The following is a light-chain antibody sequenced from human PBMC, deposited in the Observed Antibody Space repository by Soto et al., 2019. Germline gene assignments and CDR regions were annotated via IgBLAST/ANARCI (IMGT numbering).Light chain of an antibody. CDR3: QQRSNGIT. CDR1: QSISKF. V-gene: IGKV3-11*01. J-gene: IGKJ5*01. CDR2: EAS. Sequence: IVLTQSPATLSLSPGDRATLSCKASQSISKFLAWYQQKPGQSPRLLMYEASNRATAVPARFSGSGSGTDFPLTISSLEPEDSAVYYCQQRSNGITFGQGTRLEIK.